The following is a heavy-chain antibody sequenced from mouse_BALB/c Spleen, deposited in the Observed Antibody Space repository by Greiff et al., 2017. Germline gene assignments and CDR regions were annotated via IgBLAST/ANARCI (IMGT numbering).Heavy chain of an antibody. J-gene: IGHJ3*01. D-gene: IGHD1-2*01. Sequence: LQHPGSELVRPGASVKLSCKASGYTFTSYWMHWVKQRPGQGLEWIGNIYPGSGSTNYDEKLKSKATLTVDTSSSTAYMQLSSLTSEDSAVYYCTITTATGGFAYWGQGTLVTVSA. CDR1: GYTFTSYW. CDR3: TITTATGGFAY. V-gene: IGHV1S22*01. CDR2: IYPGSGST.